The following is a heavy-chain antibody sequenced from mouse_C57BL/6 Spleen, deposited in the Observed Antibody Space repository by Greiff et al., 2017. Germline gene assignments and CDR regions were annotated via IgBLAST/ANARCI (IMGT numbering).Heavy chain of an antibody. CDR3: TRSAYPDY. V-gene: IGHV1-15*01. CDR1: GYTFTDYE. Sequence: QVQLQQSGAELVRPGASVTLSCTASGYTFTDYEMHWVKQTPVHGLEWIGAIDPETGGTAYNQKFKGKAILTAATSSSTAYMELRSLTAEDAAVYYCTRSAYPDYWGQGTTLTVSA. D-gene: IGHD2-10*01. J-gene: IGHJ2*01. CDR2: IDPETGGT.